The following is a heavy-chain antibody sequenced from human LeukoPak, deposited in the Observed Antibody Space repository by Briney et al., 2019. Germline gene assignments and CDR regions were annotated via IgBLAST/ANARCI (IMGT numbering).Heavy chain of an antibody. V-gene: IGHV3-48*03. Sequence: GGSLRLSCVASAFTFSSYEMNWVRQAPGKGLEWISYISHSGSIILYADSGKGRFTISRDNAKRLLYLQMNSLRAEDTAVYYCAKGAGKLWFGESDWGQGTLVTVSS. CDR2: ISHSGSII. J-gene: IGHJ4*02. CDR3: AKGAGKLWFGESD. CDR1: AFTFSSYE. D-gene: IGHD3-10*01.